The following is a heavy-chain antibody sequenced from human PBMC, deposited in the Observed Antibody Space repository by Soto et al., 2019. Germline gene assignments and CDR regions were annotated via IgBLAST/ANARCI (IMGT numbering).Heavy chain of an antibody. CDR1: GDSISSGNKY. Sequence: SETLSLTCTVSGDSISSGNKYWGWIRHPPGKGLEWIGYIFSSGTTYYNPSLKSRLTMSLDTSQNQFSLKLNSVTDADTAVYYCARVPSPFDYYYAMDVWGQGTTVTVSS. V-gene: IGHV4-30-4*01. J-gene: IGHJ6*02. CDR3: ARVPSPFDYYYAMDV. D-gene: IGHD3-16*01. CDR2: IFSSGTT.